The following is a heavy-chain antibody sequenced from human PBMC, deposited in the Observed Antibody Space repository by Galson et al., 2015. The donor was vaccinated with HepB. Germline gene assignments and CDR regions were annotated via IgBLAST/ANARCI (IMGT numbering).Heavy chain of an antibody. Sequence: SGAEVKKPGESLKISCKGSGYSFTSYWIGWVRQMPGKGLECMGIIYPGDSDTRYSPSFQGQVTISADKSISTAYLQWSSLKASDTAIYYCARHSSVGYKYGFADYWGQGTLVTVAS. CDR3: ARHSSVGYKYGFADY. CDR1: GYSFTSYW. CDR2: IYPGDSDT. V-gene: IGHV5-51*01. D-gene: IGHD5-18*01. J-gene: IGHJ4*02.